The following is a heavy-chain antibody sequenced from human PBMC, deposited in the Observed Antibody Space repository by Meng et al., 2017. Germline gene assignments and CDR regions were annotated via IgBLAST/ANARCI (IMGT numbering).Heavy chain of an antibody. J-gene: IGHJ4*02. CDR3: ARFLYYYDSSGYAED. CDR1: GGSISSSNW. CDR2: IYHSGST. Sequence: VQLQESGPGLVKPSGPLSLSGAVAGGSISSSNWWSWVRQPPGKGLEWIGEIYHSGSTNYNPSLKSRVTISVDKSKNQFSLKLSSVTAADTAVYYCARFLYYYDSSGYAEDWGQGTLVTVSS. D-gene: IGHD3-22*01. V-gene: IGHV4-4*02.